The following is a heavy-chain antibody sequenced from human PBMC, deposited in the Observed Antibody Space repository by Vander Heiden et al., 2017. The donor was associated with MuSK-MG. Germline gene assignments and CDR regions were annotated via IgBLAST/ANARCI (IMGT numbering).Heavy chain of an antibody. CDR3: ARRFPDSSGYSFDY. CDR2: IYWDDDK. V-gene: IGHV2-5*02. Sequence: QITLKESGPTLVQPTQTLTMTFSFSGFSLSTSGVAVGWIRQPPGKALDWLALIYWDDDKRYSPSLKSRLTISKDTSKDQGVLTMTNMDPVDTATYYCARRFPDSSGYSFDYWGQGALVTVPS. D-gene: IGHD3-22*01. CDR1: GFSLSTSGVA. J-gene: IGHJ4*02.